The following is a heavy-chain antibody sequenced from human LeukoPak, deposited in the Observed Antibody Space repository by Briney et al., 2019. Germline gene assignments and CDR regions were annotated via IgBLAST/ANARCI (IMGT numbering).Heavy chain of an antibody. J-gene: IGHJ3*02. CDR1: GYNFRNYG. CDR2: ITAGNGNT. Sequence: ASVKVSCKASGYNFRNYGIGWVRQAPRQGLEWMGWITAGNGNTNYAQKVQGRVTMTTDTSTSTAYMELRSLRSNDTAVYFCARDSARGYSYGYNAFDIWGQGTMVTVSS. D-gene: IGHD5-18*01. V-gene: IGHV1-18*01. CDR3: ARDSARGYSYGYNAFDI.